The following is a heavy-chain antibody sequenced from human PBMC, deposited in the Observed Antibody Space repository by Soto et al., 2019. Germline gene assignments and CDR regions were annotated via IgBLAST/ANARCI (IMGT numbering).Heavy chain of an antibody. CDR1: GLSFSTFA. V-gene: IGHV3-30-3*01. J-gene: IGHJ5*02. D-gene: IGHD3-3*01. CDR3: ARDGLPDDFRSGGYWFDP. Sequence: QGGGSLRLCCAACGLSFSTFALHGVRQEPGEGLEWVALISHDGRIEKYADSVKGRFTISRDNSKNTLYMQMDSLRLEDTGVYYCARDGLPDDFRSGGYWFDPWGQGTQLTVSS. CDR2: ISHDGRIE.